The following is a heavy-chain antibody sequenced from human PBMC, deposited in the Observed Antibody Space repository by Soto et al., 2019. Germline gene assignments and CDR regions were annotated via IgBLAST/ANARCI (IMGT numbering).Heavy chain of an antibody. D-gene: IGHD3-22*01. CDR1: GYTFTSYY. V-gene: IGHV1-46*01. CDR3: ARDRYLTYYYDSSGYYYFDF. CDR2: INPSGGST. Sequence: GASVKVSCKASGYTFTSYYMHWVRQAPGQGLEWMGIINPSGGSTSYAQKFQGRVTMTRDTSTSTVYMELSSLRSEDTAVYYCARDRYLTYYYDSSGYYYFDFWGPGTLVTVSS. J-gene: IGHJ4*02.